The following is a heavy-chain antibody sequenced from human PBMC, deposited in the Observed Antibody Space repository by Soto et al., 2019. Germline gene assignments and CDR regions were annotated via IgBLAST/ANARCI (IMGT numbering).Heavy chain of an antibody. D-gene: IGHD5-18*01. V-gene: IGHV4-31*03. CDR1: GGSISSAAYY. CDR2: ISHSGST. J-gene: IGHJ4*02. Sequence: QVQLQESGPGLVKPSQTLSLTCTVSGGSISSAAYYWSWIRQHPGKGLEWIGYISHSGSTYYNPSLKSRVIISVDTSKNQFSLSLTSVTAAETAVYYCAREYTYGSNFFDCWGQGALVTVS. CDR3: AREYTYGSNFFDC.